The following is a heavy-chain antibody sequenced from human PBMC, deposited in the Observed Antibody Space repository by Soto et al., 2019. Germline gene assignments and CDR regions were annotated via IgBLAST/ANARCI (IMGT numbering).Heavy chain of an antibody. CDR3: ARDLMSGSYRPLDY. CDR2: ISYDGSNK. D-gene: IGHD1-26*01. CDR1: GFTFSSYA. J-gene: IGHJ4*02. Sequence: PGGSLRLSCAASGFTFSSYAMHWVRQAPGKGLEWVAVISYDGSNKYYADSVKGRFTISRDNSKNTLYLQMNSLRAEDTAVYYCARDLMSGSYRPLDYWGQGTLVTVSS. V-gene: IGHV3-30-3*01.